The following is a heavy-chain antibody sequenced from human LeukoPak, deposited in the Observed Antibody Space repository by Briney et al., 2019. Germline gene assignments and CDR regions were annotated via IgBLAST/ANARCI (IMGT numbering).Heavy chain of an antibody. CDR3: AREESETYTIDY. CDR2: TYYRSKRYN. J-gene: IGHJ4*02. CDR1: GDSVSSYSVA. Sequence: SGPGLVKPSQTLSLTCAISGDSVSSYSVAWTWIRQSPSRGLQWLGRTYYRSKRYNDYAISVKSRITINPDTSKNQFSLQLTSVTPEDTAVYYCAREESETYTIDYWGQGTLVTVSS. V-gene: IGHV6-1*01. D-gene: IGHD3-3*01.